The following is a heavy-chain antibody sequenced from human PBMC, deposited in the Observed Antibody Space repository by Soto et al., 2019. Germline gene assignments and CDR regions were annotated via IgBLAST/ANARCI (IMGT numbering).Heavy chain of an antibody. V-gene: IGHV3-53*02. CDR3: ARDRYSSSWYFDV. CDR1: GFTVSSNY. Sequence: EVQLVETGGGLIQPGGSLRLSCAASGFTVSSNYMSWVRQAPGKGLEWVSVIYSGGSTYYADSVKGRFTIFRDNSKNTLYLQMNSLRAEDTAVYYCARDRYSSSWYFDVWGQGTTVTVSS. J-gene: IGHJ6*02. CDR2: IYSGGST. D-gene: IGHD6-13*01.